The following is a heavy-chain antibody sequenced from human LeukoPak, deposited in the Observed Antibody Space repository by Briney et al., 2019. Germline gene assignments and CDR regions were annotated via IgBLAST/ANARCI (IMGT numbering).Heavy chain of an antibody. CDR3: ARVQKRQQLVDY. CDR1: GGPISSSSYY. Sequence: PSETLSLTCTVSGGPISSSSYYWGWIRQPPGKGLEWIGSIYYSGSTYYNPSLKSRVTISVDTSKNQFSLKLSSVTAVDTAVYYCARVQKRQQLVDYWGQGTLVTVSS. J-gene: IGHJ4*02. V-gene: IGHV4-39*07. D-gene: IGHD6-13*01. CDR2: IYYSGST.